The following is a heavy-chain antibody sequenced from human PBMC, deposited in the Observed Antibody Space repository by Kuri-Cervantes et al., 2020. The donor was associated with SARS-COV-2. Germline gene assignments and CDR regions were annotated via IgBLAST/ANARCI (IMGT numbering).Heavy chain of an antibody. V-gene: IGHV1-69*06. Sequence: SVKVSCKASGGTFSSYAISWVRQAPGQGLEWMGGIIPIFGTANYAQKFQGRVTITADKSTGTAYMELGSLRSEDTAVYYCARDHHTTPSIAVAGRPESYGMDVWGQGTTVTVSS. CDR2: IIPIFGTA. J-gene: IGHJ6*02. CDR1: GGTFSSYA. CDR3: ARDHHTTPSIAVAGRPESYGMDV. D-gene: IGHD6-19*01.